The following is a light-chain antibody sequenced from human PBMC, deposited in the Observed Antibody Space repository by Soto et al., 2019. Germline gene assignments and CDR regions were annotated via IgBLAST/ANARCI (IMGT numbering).Light chain of an antibody. CDR1: SSNIGSNI. J-gene: IGLJ1*01. CDR3: AACDDSLNGYV. V-gene: IGLV1-44*01. CDR2: SNN. Sequence: QSVLTQPPSASETPGQRVTISCSGSSSNIGSNIVNWYQQLPGTAPKLLIYSNNQRPSGVPDRCSGSKSGTSASLAISGLQSEDEADYYCAACDDSLNGYVFGTGSKVTVL.